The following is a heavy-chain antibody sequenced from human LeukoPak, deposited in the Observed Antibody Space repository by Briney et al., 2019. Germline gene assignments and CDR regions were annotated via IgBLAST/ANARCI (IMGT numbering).Heavy chain of an antibody. CDR3: AKSDIIVVSDAKGNWFDP. CDR2: ISGSGGST. Sequence: GGTLRLSCAASGFTFSSYGMSWVRQAPGKGLEWVSAISGSGGSTYYADSVKGRFTISRDKSKNTLYLQMNNLRTEDMAVYYCAKSDIIVVSDAKGNWFDPWGQGSLVTVSS. D-gene: IGHD2-2*01. CDR1: GFTFSSYG. V-gene: IGHV3-23*01. J-gene: IGHJ5*02.